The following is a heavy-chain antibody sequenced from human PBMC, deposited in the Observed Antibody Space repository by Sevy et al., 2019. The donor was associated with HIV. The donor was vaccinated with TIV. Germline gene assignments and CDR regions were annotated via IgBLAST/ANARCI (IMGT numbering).Heavy chain of an antibody. V-gene: IGHV3-49*04. J-gene: IGHJ6*02. Sequence: GGFLRLSCTPSGFTSGDYILTWVRQTPGKGLEWVGFIRSKTYGGTTEYAASVKGRFTISRDDSKNVAYLRMNSLKTEDTAIYYCTRTSYYYDSGSYYGMDVWGQGTTVTVSS. CDR1: GFTSGDYI. D-gene: IGHD3-10*01. CDR2: IRSKTYGGTT. CDR3: TRTSYYYDSGSYYGMDV.